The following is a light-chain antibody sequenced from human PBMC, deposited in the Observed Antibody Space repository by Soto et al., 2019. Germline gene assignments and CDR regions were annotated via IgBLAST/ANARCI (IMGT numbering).Light chain of an antibody. CDR3: SSYTSDWGV. V-gene: IGLV2-14*01. Sequence: QSALTQPASVSGSPGQSITISCTGTSSDVGGYDFVSWYQHHPGEAPKLIIYEVSTRPSGVSNRFSGSKSGNTASLTISGVQADDEADYYCSSYTSDWGVFXTGTKVTVL. J-gene: IGLJ1*01. CDR1: SSDVGGYDF. CDR2: EVS.